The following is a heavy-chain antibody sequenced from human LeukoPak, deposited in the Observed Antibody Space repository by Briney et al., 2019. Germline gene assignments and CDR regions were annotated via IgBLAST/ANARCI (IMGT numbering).Heavy chain of an antibody. D-gene: IGHD4-17*01. V-gene: IGHV4-4*07. CDR3: ARDQLEDHGDAEAFDI. J-gene: IGHJ3*02. CDR1: GGSISSYY. Sequence: PSETLSLTCTVSGGSISSYYWSWIRQPAGKGLEWIGRIYTSGSTNYNPSLKSRVTMSVDTSKNQFSLKLSSVTAADTAVYYCARDQLEDHGDAEAFDIWGQGTMVTVSS. CDR2: IYTSGST.